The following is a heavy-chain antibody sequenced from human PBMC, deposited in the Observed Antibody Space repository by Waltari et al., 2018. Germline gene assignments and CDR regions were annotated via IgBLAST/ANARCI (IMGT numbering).Heavy chain of an antibody. D-gene: IGHD3-10*01. CDR3: ATALGGGISASRPFHF. CDR1: GYTFINYG. Sequence: QVQLVQSGAEVKKPGASVRVSCKTSGYTFINYGINWVRQAPGQGLEWMGWISPYNDNTNYAQRVQGRVTLTTDTSTRTAYMDLRSLRSDDTAVYYCATALGGGISASRPFHFWGQGTMITVSS. J-gene: IGHJ3*01. CDR2: ISPYNDNT. V-gene: IGHV1-18*01.